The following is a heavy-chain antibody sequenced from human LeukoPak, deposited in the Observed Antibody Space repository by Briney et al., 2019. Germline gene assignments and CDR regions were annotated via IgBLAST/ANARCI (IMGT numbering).Heavy chain of an antibody. V-gene: IGHV1-2*02. CDR2: INPNSGVT. J-gene: IGHJ3*02. D-gene: IGHD6-13*01. Sequence: ASVSVSCKASGYNFIAYYLHWVRQAPGQGLEWMGWINPNSGVTDYAQKFQGRVTMTKKTSINTAYMELSRLTSDDTAVYYCARDMAAAGTDAFDIWGQGTVVTVSS. CDR1: GYNFIAYY. CDR3: ARDMAAAGTDAFDI.